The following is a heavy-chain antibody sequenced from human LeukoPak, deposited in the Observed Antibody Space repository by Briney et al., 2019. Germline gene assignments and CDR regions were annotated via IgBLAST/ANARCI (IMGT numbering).Heavy chain of an antibody. CDR2: ITNGGSTI. CDR1: GFTFSDYN. V-gene: IGHV3-11*01. CDR3: AKVYDILTGYSNFDY. J-gene: IGHJ4*02. Sequence: GGSLRLSCAASGFTFSDYNMNWVRQAPGKGLEWVSYITNGGSTIHHADSVKGRFTISRDNAKKTLYLQMNSLRAEDTAVYYCAKVYDILTGYSNFDYWGQGTLVIVSS. D-gene: IGHD3-9*01.